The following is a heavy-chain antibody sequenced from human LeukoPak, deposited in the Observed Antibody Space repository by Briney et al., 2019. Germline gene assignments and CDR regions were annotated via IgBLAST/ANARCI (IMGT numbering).Heavy chain of an antibody. CDR1: GYTFNNYA. CDR2: INPNSGGT. Sequence: ASVKVSCKASGYTFNNYAMHWVRQAPGQGLEWMGWINPNSGGTNYAQKFQGRVTMTRDTSISTAYMELSRLRSDDTAVYYCARDRITMVRGVTLSSYWGQGTLVTVSS. V-gene: IGHV1-2*02. D-gene: IGHD3-10*01. J-gene: IGHJ4*02. CDR3: ARDRITMVRGVTLSSY.